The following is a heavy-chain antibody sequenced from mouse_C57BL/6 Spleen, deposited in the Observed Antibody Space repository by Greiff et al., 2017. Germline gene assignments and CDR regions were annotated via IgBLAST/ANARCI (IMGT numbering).Heavy chain of an antibody. J-gene: IGHJ4*01. CDR1: GFSLTSYG. D-gene: IGHD1-1*01. Sequence: QVQLQQSGPGLVQPSQSLSITCTVSGFSLTSYGVHWVRQSPGKGLEWLGVIWRGGSTDYNAAFMSRLSLTKDNSKSKVFFKRNSLQADDTAIYYWAKNLEIYYYGRSYRDYYAMDYWGQGTSVTVSS. V-gene: IGHV2-5*01. CDR2: IWRGGST. CDR3: AKNLEIYYYGRSYRDYYAMDY.